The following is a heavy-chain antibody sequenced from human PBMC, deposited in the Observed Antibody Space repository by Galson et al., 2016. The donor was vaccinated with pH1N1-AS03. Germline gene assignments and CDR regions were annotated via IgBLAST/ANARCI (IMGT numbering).Heavy chain of an antibody. D-gene: IGHD6-25*01. CDR2: IDWDDGK. CDR3: ARHIGAAAGFCYYGMDV. Sequence: PALVKPTQTLTLTCTFSGFSLNTGGMCVSWVRQPPGKALEWLGLIDWDDGKYYNSSLETRLTISKDTSKNQVVLTMTNMDPVDTATYYCARHIGAAAGFCYYGMDVWGPGTTVTVSS. CDR1: GFSLNTGGMC. V-gene: IGHV2-70*20. J-gene: IGHJ6*02.